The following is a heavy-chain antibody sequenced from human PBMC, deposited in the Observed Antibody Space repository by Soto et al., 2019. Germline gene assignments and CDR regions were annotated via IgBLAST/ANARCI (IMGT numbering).Heavy chain of an antibody. V-gene: IGHV1-3*01. CDR2: INAGNGNT. CDR3: ARGIAVAGNYYFDY. CDR1: GYTFTSYA. D-gene: IGHD6-19*01. J-gene: IGHJ4*02. Sequence: QVQLVQSGAEVKKPGASVKVSCKASGYTFTSYAMHWVRQAPGQRLEWMGWINAGNGNTKYSQKFQGRVTITRDTSASTAYMELRSLRSEDTAVYYCARGIAVAGNYYFDYWGQGTLVTVSS.